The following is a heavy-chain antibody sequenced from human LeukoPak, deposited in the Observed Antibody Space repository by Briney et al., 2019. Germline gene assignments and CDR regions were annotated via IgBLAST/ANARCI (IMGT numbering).Heavy chain of an antibody. Sequence: GGSLRLSCAASGFTFSSYWMSWVRQAPGKGLEWVANIKQDGSEKYYVDSVKGRFTISRDNAKNSLYLQMNSLRAENTAVYYRAKSYWGITMIVVVMEIDYWGQGTLVTVSS. CDR3: AKSYWGITMIVVVMEIDY. V-gene: IGHV3-7*01. CDR2: IKQDGSEK. J-gene: IGHJ4*02. D-gene: IGHD3-22*01. CDR1: GFTFSSYW.